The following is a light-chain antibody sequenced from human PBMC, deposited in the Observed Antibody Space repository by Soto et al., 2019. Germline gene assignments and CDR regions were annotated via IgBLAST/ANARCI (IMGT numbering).Light chain of an antibody. CDR2: EVV. V-gene: IGLV2-8*01. J-gene: IGLJ1*01. Sequence: QSVLAQPPSASGSPGQSVTISCTGTENDIGVYDFVSWYQHHPGKAPRLIIYEVVQRPSGVPDRFSGSKSGNTASLTVSGLQAADEADYFCKSYAGSNTYVFXSGTKV. CDR3: KSYAGSNTYV. CDR1: ENDIGVYDF.